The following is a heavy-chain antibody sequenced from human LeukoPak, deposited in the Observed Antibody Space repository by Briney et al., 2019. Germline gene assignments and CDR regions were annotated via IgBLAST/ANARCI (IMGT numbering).Heavy chain of an antibody. Sequence: ASAKVSCKASGGTFSSYAISWVRQAPGQGLEWMGGIIPIFGTANYAQKFQGRVTIAADKSTSTAYMELSSLRSEDTAVYYCAITIMVRGVIGGSDYWGQGTLVTVSS. CDR1: GGTFSSYA. CDR3: AITIMVRGVIGGSDY. V-gene: IGHV1-69*06. J-gene: IGHJ4*02. CDR2: IIPIFGTA. D-gene: IGHD3-10*01.